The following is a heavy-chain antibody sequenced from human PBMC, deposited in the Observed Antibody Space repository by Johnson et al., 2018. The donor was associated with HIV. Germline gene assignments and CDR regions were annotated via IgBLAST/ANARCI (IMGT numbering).Heavy chain of an antibody. D-gene: IGHD3-22*01. CDR2: IYSGGST. Sequence: VQLVESGGGLIQPGGSLRLSCAASGFTVSSNYMSWVRQAPGKGLEWVSVIYSGGSTYYADSVKGRFTISRDNSKNTLYLQMNSLRAEDTAVYYCARDYDRRGGLAFDIWGQGTMVTVSS. V-gene: IGHV3-53*01. J-gene: IGHJ3*02. CDR1: GFTVSSNY. CDR3: ARDYDRRGGLAFDI.